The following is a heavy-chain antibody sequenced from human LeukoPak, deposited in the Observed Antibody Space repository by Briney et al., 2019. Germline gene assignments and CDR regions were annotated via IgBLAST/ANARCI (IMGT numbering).Heavy chain of an antibody. D-gene: IGHD2-8*02. CDR1: GFTFGNFW. J-gene: IGHJ4*02. V-gene: IGHV3-7*01. CDR2: MKGDASLI. CDR3: ARLFGGVTTFDY. Sequence: GGSLRLSCAASGFTFGNFWMSWVRQAPGRGLQWVASMKGDASLIYYVDPVRGRFTISRDNARNSLYLQMNSLRVEDTAVYYCARLFGGVTTFDYWGQGALVTVSS.